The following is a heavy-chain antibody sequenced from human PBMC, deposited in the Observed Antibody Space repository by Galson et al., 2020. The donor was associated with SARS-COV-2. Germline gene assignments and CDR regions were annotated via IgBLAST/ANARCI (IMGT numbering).Heavy chain of an antibody. D-gene: IGHD4-17*01. CDR1: GLTFSNYA. V-gene: IGHV3-23*01. J-gene: IGHJ4*02. CDR2: ISGSGVDT. Sequence: GESLKISCAASGLTFSNYAMTWVRQAPGKGLEWVSTISGSGVDTHYADSVKGRFTISRDNSKNTLYLQMDSLRAEDTAVYYCAAQITTLRLFAFNYWGQGTLVTVSS. CDR3: AAQITTLRLFAFNY.